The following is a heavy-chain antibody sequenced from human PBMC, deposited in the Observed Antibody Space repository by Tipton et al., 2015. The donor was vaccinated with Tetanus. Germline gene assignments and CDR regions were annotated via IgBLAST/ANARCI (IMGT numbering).Heavy chain of an antibody. CDR1: SGSISSGGYY. V-gene: IGHV4-31*03. CDR2: IYYSGST. D-gene: IGHD1-26*01. J-gene: IGHJ4*02. Sequence: TLSLTCTVSSGSISSGGYYWSWVRQHPGKGLEWIGDIYYSGSTYYNPSLKSRVTISVDTSKNQFSLKLKSVTAADTAVYYCARDQARGARGWNYFDYWGQGTLVTVSS. CDR3: ARDQARGARGWNYFDY.